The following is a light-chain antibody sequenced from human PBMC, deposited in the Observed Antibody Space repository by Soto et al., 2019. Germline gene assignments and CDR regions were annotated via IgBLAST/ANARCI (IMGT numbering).Light chain of an antibody. V-gene: IGKV3-20*01. CDR1: QSVGYNY. Sequence: IVLTQSPGTLSLSPGERATLSCRASQSVGYNYLAWYQHKPDQAPRLLIYDASTRATAIPDRFSGSGCGTAFPLTISRLEPEDFAVYYCQQYDRSPYAFGQGTKLEIK. CDR2: DAS. CDR3: QQYDRSPYA. J-gene: IGKJ2*01.